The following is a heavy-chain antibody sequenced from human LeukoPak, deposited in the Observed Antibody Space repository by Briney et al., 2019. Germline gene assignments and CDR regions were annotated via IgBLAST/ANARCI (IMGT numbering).Heavy chain of an antibody. Sequence: GESLKISCKGSGYRFTSYWIGWVRQMPGKGLEWMGIIYPGDSDTRYSPSFQGQVTISADKSISTAYLQWSSLKASDTAMYYCARPQQQLALNDAFDIWGQGTMVTVSS. J-gene: IGHJ3*02. CDR1: GYRFTSYW. V-gene: IGHV5-51*01. CDR3: ARPQQQLALNDAFDI. CDR2: IYPGDSDT. D-gene: IGHD6-13*01.